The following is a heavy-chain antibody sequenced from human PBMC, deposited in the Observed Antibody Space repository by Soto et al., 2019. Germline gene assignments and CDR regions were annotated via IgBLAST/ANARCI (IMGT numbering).Heavy chain of an antibody. J-gene: IGHJ4*02. CDR3: ASYFYDSSGYYHYFDN. V-gene: IGHV3-23*01. Sequence: EVQLLEAGGGLVQPGGSLRVSCVVSGFTFSNYGMSWVRQAPGKGLEWVSAISGSGGSTYYADFVKGRFTISRDNTKNTLYQQMNSLRAEDTASYYCASYFYDSSGYYHYFDNWGQGTLVTVSS. CDR1: GFTFSNYG. CDR2: ISGSGGST. D-gene: IGHD3-22*01.